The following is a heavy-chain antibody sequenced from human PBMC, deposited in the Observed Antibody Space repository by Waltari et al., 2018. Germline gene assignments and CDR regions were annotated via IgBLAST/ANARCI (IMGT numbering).Heavy chain of an antibody. CDR3: AKSIAAAGLFDY. J-gene: IGHJ4*02. CDR2: IYSGGST. D-gene: IGHD6-13*01. Sequence: EVQLLESGGGLVQPGGSLRLSCAASGFTFSSYAMSWVRQAPGKGLEWVSVIYSGGSTYYADSVKGRFTISRDNSKNTLYLQMNSLRAEETAVYYCAKSIAAAGLFDYWGQGTLVTVSS. V-gene: IGHV3-23*03. CDR1: GFTFSSYA.